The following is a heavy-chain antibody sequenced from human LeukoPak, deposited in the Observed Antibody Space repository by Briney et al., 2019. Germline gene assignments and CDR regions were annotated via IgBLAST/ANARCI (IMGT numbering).Heavy chain of an antibody. CDR2: ITSSGAYT. J-gene: IGHJ4*02. D-gene: IGHD7-27*01. V-gene: IGHV3-23*01. CDR3: AKGGSTGRHYFDC. CDR1: GFTVSNSY. Sequence: GGSLRLSCAASGFTVSNSYITWARQAPGKGLEWVSGITSSGAYTSHADSVKGRFTISRDNSKNTVYLQMSSLRAEDTAIYYCAKGGSTGRHYFDCWGQGTLVTVSS.